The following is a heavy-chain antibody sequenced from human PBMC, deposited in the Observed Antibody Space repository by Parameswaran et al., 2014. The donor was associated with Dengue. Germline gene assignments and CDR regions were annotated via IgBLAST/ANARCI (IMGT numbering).Heavy chain of an antibody. J-gene: IGHJ6*02. CDR1: GGSISSGDYY. D-gene: IGHD4-17*01. V-gene: IGHV4-30-4*01. CDR2: IYYSGST. CDR3: ARARDYEGYYYYYGMDV. Sequence: ASETLSLTCTVSGGSISSGDYYWSWIRQPPGKGLEWIGYIYYSGSTYYNPSLKSRVTISVDTSKNQFSLKLSSVTAADTAVYYCARARDYEGYYYYYGMDVWGQGTTVTVSS.